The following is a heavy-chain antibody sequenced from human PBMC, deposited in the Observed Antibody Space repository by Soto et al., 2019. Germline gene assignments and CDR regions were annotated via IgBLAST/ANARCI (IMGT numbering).Heavy chain of an antibody. V-gene: IGHV3-23*01. CDR3: AKRTDYDDSSLLGAHFDS. CDR2: ISAGGGST. J-gene: IGHJ4*02. Sequence: EVQLLESEGGLVQPGGSLRLSCAASGFSFSSFAMSWVRQAPGKGLEWVSSISAGGGSTCHADSVKARFTISRDNSKNTRYLQMNSQRAEDTAVYYCAKRTDYDDSSLLGAHFDSWGQGTLLTVSS. CDR1: GFSFSSFA. D-gene: IGHD3-22*01.